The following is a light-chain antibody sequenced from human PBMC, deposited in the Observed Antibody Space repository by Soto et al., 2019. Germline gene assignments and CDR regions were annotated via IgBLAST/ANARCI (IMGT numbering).Light chain of an antibody. CDR2: DVS. V-gene: IGLV2-14*01. J-gene: IGLJ2*01. Sequence: QSALTQPASVSGSPGQSITISSTGTSSDVGGYNYVSWYQQHPGKAPKLMIYDVSNRPSGVSNRFSGSKSVNTASLTISGLQAEDEADYYCSSYTISRTLVVFGGGTKLTVL. CDR1: SSDVGGYNY. CDR3: SSYTISRTLVV.